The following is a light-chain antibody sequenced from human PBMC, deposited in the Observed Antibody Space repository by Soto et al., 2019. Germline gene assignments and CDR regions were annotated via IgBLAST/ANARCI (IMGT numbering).Light chain of an antibody. CDR2: EVS. CDR3: SSYAGDNNVV. CDR1: GNDVGGHDY. J-gene: IGLJ2*01. Sequence: QSALTQPPSASGSLGQSVTISCTGSGNDVGGHDYVSWYQQQPGKAPKLIIFEVSQRPSGVPDRFSGSKSGNTASLTVSGLQSDDAAVYYCSSYAGDNNVVFGGGTKLTVL. V-gene: IGLV2-8*01.